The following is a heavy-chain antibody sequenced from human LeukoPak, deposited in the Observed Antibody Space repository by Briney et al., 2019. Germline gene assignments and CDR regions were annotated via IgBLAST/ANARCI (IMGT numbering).Heavy chain of an antibody. CDR1: GGSISSYY. CDR2: IYYSGST. D-gene: IGHD6-13*01. CDR3: AREDSSRGVDY. J-gene: IGHJ4*02. V-gene: IGHV4-59*01. Sequence: PSETLSLTCAVSGGSISSYYWSWIRQPPGKGLEWIGYIYYSGSTNYNPSLKSRVTISETSKNQFSLKLSSVTAADTAVYYCAREDSSRGVDYWGQGTLVTVSS.